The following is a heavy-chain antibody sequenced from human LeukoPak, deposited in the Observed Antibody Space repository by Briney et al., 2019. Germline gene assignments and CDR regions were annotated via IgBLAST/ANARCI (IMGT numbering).Heavy chain of an antibody. CDR2: ISYDGSNK. J-gene: IGHJ4*02. V-gene: IGHV3-30*18. Sequence: GGSLRLSCAASGFTFSSYGMHWVRQAPGKGLEWVAVISYDGSNKYYADSVKGRFTISRDNSKNTLYLQMNSLRAEDTAVYYCAKGLRFGEKAQSHFDYWGQGTLVTVSS. D-gene: IGHD3-10*01. CDR3: AKGLRFGEKAQSHFDY. CDR1: GFTFSSYG.